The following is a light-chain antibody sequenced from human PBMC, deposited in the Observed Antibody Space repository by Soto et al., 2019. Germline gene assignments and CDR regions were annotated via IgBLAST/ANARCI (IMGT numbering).Light chain of an antibody. CDR1: SSNIGSNY. CDR2: ENN. Sequence: QSALTQPPSVSAAPGQKVTISCSGGSSNIGSNYVSWFQQLPGTAPKLLIYENNKRPSGIPDRFSGSKSATSATLGIAGLQTEDEADYYCGSWDTSLNAGVFGGGTKLTVL. CDR3: GSWDTSLNAGV. V-gene: IGLV1-51*02. J-gene: IGLJ3*02.